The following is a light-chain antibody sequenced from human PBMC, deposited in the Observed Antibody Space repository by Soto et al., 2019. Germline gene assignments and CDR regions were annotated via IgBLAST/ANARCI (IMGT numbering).Light chain of an antibody. V-gene: IGKV1-5*01. Sequence: DIQMTSAPATLSASVGDRVIITCRASQDISRWLAWYQQKPGKAPKVLIWDASSLQRGVPSRFTGSGSGTEFTLTINGLQPADFATYYCQQYNGYRTWTFGQGTKVDIK. CDR2: DAS. J-gene: IGKJ1*01. CDR1: QDISRW. CDR3: QQYNGYRTWT.